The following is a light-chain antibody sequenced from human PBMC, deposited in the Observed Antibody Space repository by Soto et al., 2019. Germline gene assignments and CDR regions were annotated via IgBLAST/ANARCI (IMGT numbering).Light chain of an antibody. CDR2: AAS. CDR1: QGISSY. J-gene: IGKJ5*01. V-gene: IGKV1-39*01. Sequence: DIQMTQSPSSLSASVGDRVTITCRASQGISSYLNWYQQKPGKAPKLLIYAASSLQSGVPSRFSGSVSGTDFTLTISSLQPEDFATYYCQQSYSTPPITFGQGTRLEIK. CDR3: QQSYSTPPIT.